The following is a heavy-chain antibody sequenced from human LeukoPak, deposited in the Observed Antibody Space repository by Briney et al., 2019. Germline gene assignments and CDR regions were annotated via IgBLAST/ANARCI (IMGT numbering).Heavy chain of an antibody. CDR2: IYYSGNT. Sequence: SETLSLTCTVSGGSTSSSTYYWGWIRQPPGKGLEWIGSIYYSGNTYYNPSLKSRVTISVDTSKNQFSLKLTSVTAADTAVYFCAKMGDPATVTADYWGQGTLVTVSS. V-gene: IGHV4-39*07. D-gene: IGHD4-17*01. J-gene: IGHJ4*02. CDR1: GGSTSSSTYY. CDR3: AKMGDPATVTADY.